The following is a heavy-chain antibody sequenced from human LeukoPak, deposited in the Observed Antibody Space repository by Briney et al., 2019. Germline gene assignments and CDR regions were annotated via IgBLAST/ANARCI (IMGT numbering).Heavy chain of an antibody. J-gene: IGHJ4*02. Sequence: PGGSLRLSCAASGFTFSNYWMGWVRQAPGKRPEWVANMNIDGSEKYYADPVKGRFSISRDNARNSVYLQMASLRVEDTAVYYCARDPVEWELLLDYWGQGTLVTVSS. CDR2: MNIDGSEK. D-gene: IGHD1-26*01. CDR1: GFTFSNYW. CDR3: ARDPVEWELLLDY. V-gene: IGHV3-7*01.